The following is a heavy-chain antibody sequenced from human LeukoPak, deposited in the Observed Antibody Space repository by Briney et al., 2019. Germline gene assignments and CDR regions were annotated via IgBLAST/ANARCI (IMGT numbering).Heavy chain of an antibody. CDR1: GDSISTYY. CDR3: ARHGPLYDIWSAQFYFDY. D-gene: IGHD3-3*01. Sequence: SETLSLTCTVSGDSISTYYWSWIRQPPGKRLEWIGYIYFSGTTNYNPSLKSRVTISVDTSKNQFSLRLSSVTAADTAVYYCARHGPLYDIWSAQFYFDYWGQGTLVTVSS. CDR2: IYFSGTT. J-gene: IGHJ4*02. V-gene: IGHV4-59*08.